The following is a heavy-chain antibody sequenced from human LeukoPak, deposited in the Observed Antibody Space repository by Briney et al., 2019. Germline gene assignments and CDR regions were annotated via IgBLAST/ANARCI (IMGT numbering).Heavy chain of an antibody. Sequence: PSETLSLTCIVSGGSISSYYWSWIRQPPGKGLEWIGYIYYSGSTNYNPSLKSRVTISVDTSKNQFSLKLSSVTAADTAVYYCARGDPITIGAFDIWGQGTMVTVSS. CDR2: IYYSGST. J-gene: IGHJ3*02. V-gene: IGHV4-59*01. CDR1: GGSISSYY. D-gene: IGHD3-10*01. CDR3: ARGDPITIGAFDI.